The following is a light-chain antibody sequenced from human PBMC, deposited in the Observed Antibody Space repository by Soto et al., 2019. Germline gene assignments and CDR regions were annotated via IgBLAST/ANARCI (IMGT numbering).Light chain of an antibody. CDR3: SSYTTTSTAV. J-gene: IGLJ7*02. CDR2: EVS. V-gene: IGLV2-14*01. CDR1: SSDIGAYNY. Sequence: QSALTQPASVSGSPGQSITISCTGTSSDIGAYNYVSWYQQYPGKAPKLMIYEVSNRPSGVSNRFSGSKSGNTASLTISGLQAEDEADYYCSSYTTTSTAVFGGGTQLTAL.